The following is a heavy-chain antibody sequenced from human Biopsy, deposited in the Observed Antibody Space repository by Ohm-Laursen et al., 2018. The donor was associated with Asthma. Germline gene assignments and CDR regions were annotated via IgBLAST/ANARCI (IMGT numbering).Heavy chain of an antibody. D-gene: IGHD4-17*01. CDR1: GGSISGFY. CDR2: IYYSGST. V-gene: IGHV4-31*03. J-gene: IGHJ5*02. CDR3: ARTTYGDDGFDP. Sequence: TLSPTCTVSGGSISGFYWSWIRQHPGKGLEWIGYIYYSGSTYYNPSLKSRVSILIDTSKNQFSLRLSSVTAADTAVYYCARTTYGDDGFDPWGQGTLVTVSS.